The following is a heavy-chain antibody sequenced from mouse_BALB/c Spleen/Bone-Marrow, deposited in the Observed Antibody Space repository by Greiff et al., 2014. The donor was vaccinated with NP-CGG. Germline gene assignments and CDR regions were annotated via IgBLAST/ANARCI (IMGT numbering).Heavy chain of an antibody. V-gene: IGHV2-9*02. CDR2: IWAGGST. J-gene: IGHJ1*01. CDR3: ARGTGTDWYFDV. CDR1: GFSLTSYG. D-gene: IGHD4-1*01. Sequence: VKLMESGPGLVAPSQSLSITCTVSGFSLTSYGVHWVRQPPGKGLEWLGVIWAGGSTNYNSALMSRLSISKDNSKSQVFLKMNSLQTDDTAIYYCARGTGTDWYFDVWGAGTTVTVSS.